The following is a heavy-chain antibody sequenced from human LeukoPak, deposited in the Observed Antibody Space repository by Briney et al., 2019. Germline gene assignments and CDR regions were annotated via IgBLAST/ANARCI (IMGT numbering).Heavy chain of an antibody. CDR1: GFSLSDAW. J-gene: IGHJ4*02. V-gene: IGHV3-15*01. D-gene: IGHD2-15*01. CDR3: SQLSRGY. CDR2: MKPRGTT. Sequence: PGGSLRLSCAASGFSLSDAWMSWVRQAPGKGLECVGRMKPRGTTEDSAHMNDRFIVSRDDSKNTLYLQMNSLKAEDTGLYYCSQLSRGYWGQGAQVTVSS.